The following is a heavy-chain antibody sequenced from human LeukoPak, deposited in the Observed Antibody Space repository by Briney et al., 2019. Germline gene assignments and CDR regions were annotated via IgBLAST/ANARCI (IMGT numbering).Heavy chain of an antibody. J-gene: IGHJ4*02. CDR3: GTQGSDGVDY. Sequence: SVKVSCKASGGTFSSYAISWVRQAPGQGLEWMGGIIPIFGTANYAQKFQGRVTITADESTSTAYMELSSLRSEDTAVYYCGTQGSDGVDYWGQGTLVTVSS. V-gene: IGHV1-69*13. D-gene: IGHD1-26*01. CDR1: GGTFSSYA. CDR2: IIPIFGTA.